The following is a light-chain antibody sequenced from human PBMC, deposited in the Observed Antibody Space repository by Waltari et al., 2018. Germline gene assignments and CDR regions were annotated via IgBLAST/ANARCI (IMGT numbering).Light chain of an antibody. CDR2: AAS. Sequence: DIQMTQSPSSLSASVGDRVTITCRASQGITKYLAWYQHKPGKVPKLLIYAASTLQSGVPSRFSGSGSGTDFTLTISSLQPEDVATYYCQKYDSAPRTFGQGTKVEIK. J-gene: IGKJ1*01. CDR3: QKYDSAPRT. CDR1: QGITKY. V-gene: IGKV1-27*01.